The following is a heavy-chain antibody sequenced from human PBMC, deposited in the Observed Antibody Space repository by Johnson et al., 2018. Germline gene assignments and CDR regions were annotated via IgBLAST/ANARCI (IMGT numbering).Heavy chain of an antibody. Sequence: QVQLVQSGGGVVQPGRSLRLSCAASGFTFSRFAMHWVRQAPGKGLKWVALIWYDGSNKYYADSVKGRFTISRDNSKNTLYLQMNSLRAGDTAVYYCARGPARDGYGMDVWGQVTTVTVSS. D-gene: IGHD2-8*01. CDR2: IWYDGSNK. V-gene: IGHV3-33*01. J-gene: IGHJ6*02. CDR3: ARGPARDGYGMDV. CDR1: GFTFSRFA.